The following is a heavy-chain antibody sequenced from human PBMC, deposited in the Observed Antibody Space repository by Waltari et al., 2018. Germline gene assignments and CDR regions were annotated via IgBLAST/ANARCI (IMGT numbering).Heavy chain of an antibody. Sequence: QVQLQESGPGLVKPSETLSLTCTVSGGSISSHYWSWIRQPPGKGLEWIGYIYYSGSTNYNPSLKSRVTISVDTSKNQFSLKLSAVTAADTAVYYCAGGGTQWAYYYYGMDVWGQGTTVTVSS. J-gene: IGHJ6*02. CDR3: AGGGTQWAYYYYGMDV. D-gene: IGHD1-26*01. CDR2: IYYSGST. CDR1: GGSISSHY. V-gene: IGHV4-59*11.